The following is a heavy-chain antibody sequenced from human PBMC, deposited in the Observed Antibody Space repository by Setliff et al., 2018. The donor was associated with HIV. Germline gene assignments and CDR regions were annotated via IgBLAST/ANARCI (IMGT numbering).Heavy chain of an antibody. J-gene: IGHJ4*02. CDR3: AKSASWDLRGWLH. CDR2: ISWNSGSI. Sequence: GGSLRLSCAASGFTFSSIWMSWVRQAPGRGLEWVSGISWNSGSIGYADSVKGRFTISRDNAKNSLFLQMSSLRAEDSAVYYCAKSASWDLRGWLHWGQGTLVTVSS. D-gene: IGHD6-19*01. CDR1: GFTFSSIW. V-gene: IGHV3-9*01.